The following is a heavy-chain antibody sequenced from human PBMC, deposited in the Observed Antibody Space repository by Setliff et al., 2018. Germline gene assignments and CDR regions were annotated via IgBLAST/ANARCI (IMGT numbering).Heavy chain of an antibody. D-gene: IGHD3-3*01. CDR1: GESIDSVATGNHY. Sequence: SETLSLTCIVSGESIDSVATGNHYWNWIRQHPGKGLEWIGYIYYSGSTSYYNPSLKSRVTISVDTSKNQFSLSLTSVTAEDTAVYYCARMSGFQYIDVWDKGTTVTVSS. V-gene: IGHV4-30-4*01. CDR3: ARMSGFQYIDV. J-gene: IGHJ6*03. CDR2: IYYSGST.